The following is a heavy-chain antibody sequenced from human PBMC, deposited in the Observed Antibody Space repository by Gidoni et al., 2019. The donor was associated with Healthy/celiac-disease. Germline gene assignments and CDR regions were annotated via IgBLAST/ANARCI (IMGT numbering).Heavy chain of an antibody. CDR1: GYTFTSYG. Sequence: QVQLVQSGAEVKKPVSSVKVSCKASGYTFTSYGISWVRQAPGQGLVWMGWISAYNGNTNYAQKHQGRVTMTTDTSTSTAYMELRSLRSDDTAVYYCAREVVAAAGTRGAGSHIDYWGQGTLVTVSS. CDR3: AREVVAAAGTRGAGSHIDY. CDR2: ISAYNGNT. D-gene: IGHD6-13*01. J-gene: IGHJ4*02. V-gene: IGHV1-18*01.